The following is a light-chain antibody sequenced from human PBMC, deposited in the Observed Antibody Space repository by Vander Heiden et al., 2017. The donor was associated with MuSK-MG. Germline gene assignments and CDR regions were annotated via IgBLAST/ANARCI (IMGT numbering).Light chain of an antibody. V-gene: IGLV2-14*01. CDR3: SSYIHPTTHGV. J-gene: IGLJ3*02. CDR2: EVS. Sequence: QSSLTQPASVSRSPGQSITISCTGPASDVGGYKYVSWYQQHPGKAPKLLIYEVSERPSGVSSRFSGSQSANTASLTISGLQADDEGDYYCSSYIHPTTHGVFGGGTKLTVL. CDR1: ASDVGGYKY.